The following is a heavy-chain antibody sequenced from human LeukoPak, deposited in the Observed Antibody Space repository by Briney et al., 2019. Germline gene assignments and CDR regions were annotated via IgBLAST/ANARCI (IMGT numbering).Heavy chain of an antibody. D-gene: IGHD5-18*01. CDR3: ARFSSYGFDAFDI. V-gene: IGHV3-20*04. Sequence: GGSLRSCWAASGLGLEMDCVARVRQAPGQGLQRVSGINWNGGSTGYADSVKSRVTIARDNAKNSLYLQMNSLRAEDTAVDYCARFSSYGFDAFDIWGQGTMVTVSS. CDR2: INWNGGST. CDR1: GLGLEMDC. J-gene: IGHJ3*02.